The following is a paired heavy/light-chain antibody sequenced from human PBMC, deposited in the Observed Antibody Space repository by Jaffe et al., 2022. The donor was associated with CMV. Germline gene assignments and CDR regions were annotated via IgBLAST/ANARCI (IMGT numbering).Heavy chain of an antibody. CDR3: ARRAGIYKEADSYYDY. Sequence: QVQLVQSGAEVKEPGSSVKVSCKSSGGGTSINHAINWVRQAPGQGLEWVGGIIPVFGTSDSAQQFLGRVKFTADKSTNTVYMELSNLRSEDTAVFYCARRAGIYKEADSYYDYWGQGTLVTVSS. CDR1: GGGTSINHA. D-gene: IGHD3-10*01. CDR2: IIPVFGTS. V-gene: IGHV1-69*06. J-gene: IGHJ4*02.
Light chain of an antibody. V-gene: IGKV4-1*01. Sequence: DIVMTQSPDSLAVSLGERATINCKSSQSVLYSSNNKNYLAWYQQKPGQPPKLLIYWASTRYSGVPDRFSGSGSGTDFTLTISSLQADDVAVYYCQQHYTTPHTFGPGTKLEIK. CDR3: QQHYTTPHT. J-gene: IGKJ2*01. CDR2: WAS. CDR1: QSVLYSSNNKNY.